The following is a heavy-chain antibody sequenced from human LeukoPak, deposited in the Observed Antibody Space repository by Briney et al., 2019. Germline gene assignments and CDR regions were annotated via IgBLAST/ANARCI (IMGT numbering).Heavy chain of an antibody. D-gene: IGHD1-26*01. CDR1: GFTFSSAW. J-gene: IGHJ4*02. Sequence: GGSLKLSCAASGFTFSSAWMHWVRQAPGTGLVWVSRITDDATTTCAESVRGRFTISRDNAKNILYLQMNSLRAEGTAVYYCVRDRVGPDYWGQGTLVTVSS. V-gene: IGHV3-74*03. CDR2: ITDDATT. CDR3: VRDRVGPDY.